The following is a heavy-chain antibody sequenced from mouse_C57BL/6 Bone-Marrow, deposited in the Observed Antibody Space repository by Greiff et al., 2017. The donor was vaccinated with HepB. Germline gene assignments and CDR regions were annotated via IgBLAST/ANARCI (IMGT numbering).Heavy chain of an antibody. V-gene: IGHV14-4*01. CDR1: GFNIKDDY. CDR3: TTLRN. CDR2: IDPENGDT. Sequence: EVQVVESGAELVRPGASVKLSCTASGFNIKDDYMHWVKQWPEQGLEWIGWIDPENGDTKCASKFQGKAAITADTSSNTAYLQLSSLTSEDTAVYYCTTLRNWGQGTTLTVSS. J-gene: IGHJ2*01.